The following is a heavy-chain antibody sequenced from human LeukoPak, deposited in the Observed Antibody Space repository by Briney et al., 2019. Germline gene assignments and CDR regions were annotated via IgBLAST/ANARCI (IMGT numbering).Heavy chain of an antibody. CDR3: ARDMRWFGELLSYYYYMDV. J-gene: IGHJ6*03. CDR2: IYTSGST. D-gene: IGHD3-10*01. V-gene: IGHV4-4*07. Sequence: SETLSLTCTVSGGSISSYYWSWIRQPAGKGLEWIGRIYTSGSTNYNPSLKSRVTMSVDTSKNQFSLKLSSVTAADTAVYYCARDMRWFGELLSYYYYMDVWGKGTTVTISS. CDR1: GGSISSYY.